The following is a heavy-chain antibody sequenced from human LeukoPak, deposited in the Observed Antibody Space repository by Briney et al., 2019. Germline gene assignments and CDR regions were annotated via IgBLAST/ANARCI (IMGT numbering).Heavy chain of an antibody. CDR2: INRDGSST. CDR3: ARDHLSSGSSPDYYYYYYMDV. Sequence: GRSLRLSCAASGFTFSSYWMHWVRQAPGKGLVWVSRINRDGSSTNYADSVKGRFTISRDNAKNTLYLQMNSLRAEDTAVYYCARDHLSSGSSPDYYYYYYMDVWGKGTTVTISS. D-gene: IGHD6-19*01. J-gene: IGHJ6*03. V-gene: IGHV3-74*01. CDR1: GFTFSSYW.